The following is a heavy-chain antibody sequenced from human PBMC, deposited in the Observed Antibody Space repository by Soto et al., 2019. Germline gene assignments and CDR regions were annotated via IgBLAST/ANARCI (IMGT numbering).Heavy chain of an antibody. Sequence: SETLSLTCTVSGGSISSYYWSWIRQPPGKGLEWIGYIYYSGSTNYNPSLKSRVTVSVDTSKNHFSLKLSSVTAADTAVYYCARSYSNYGLFYPYYMDVWGKGTTVTVSS. J-gene: IGHJ6*03. CDR3: ARSYSNYGLFYPYYMDV. D-gene: IGHD4-4*01. V-gene: IGHV4-59*01. CDR1: GGSISSYY. CDR2: IYYSGST.